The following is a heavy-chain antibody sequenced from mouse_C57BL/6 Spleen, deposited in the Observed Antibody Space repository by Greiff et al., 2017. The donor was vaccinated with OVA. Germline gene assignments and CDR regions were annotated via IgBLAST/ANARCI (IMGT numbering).Heavy chain of an antibody. D-gene: IGHD2-1*01. CDR1: GFTFSSYA. J-gene: IGHJ4*01. CDR3: ARDGNYPPYAMDY. CDR2: ISDGGSYT. V-gene: IGHV5-4*01. Sequence: EVQGVESGGGLVKPGGSLKLSCAASGFTFSSYAMSWVRQTPEKRLEWVATISDGGSYTYYPDNVKGRFTISRDNAKNNLYLQMSHLKSEDTAMYYCARDGNYPPYAMDYWGQGTSVTVSS.